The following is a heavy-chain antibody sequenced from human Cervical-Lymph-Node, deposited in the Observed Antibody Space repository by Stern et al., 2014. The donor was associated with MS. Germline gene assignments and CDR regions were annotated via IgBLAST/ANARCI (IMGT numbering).Heavy chain of an antibody. CDR3: ARHDRWTGVFDP. Sequence: EVQLVESGAEVRKPGESLKISCQGSGYTFSHYYIAWVRQMPGKGLEYMGMIYPSNSDTLYSASFQGQVTFSADRSISTVYLQWNSLKTSDTATYYCARHDRWTGVFDPWGQGTQVIVSS. V-gene: IGHV5-51*01. D-gene: IGHD5-24*01. CDR1: GYTFSHYY. CDR2: IYPSNSDT. J-gene: IGHJ5*02.